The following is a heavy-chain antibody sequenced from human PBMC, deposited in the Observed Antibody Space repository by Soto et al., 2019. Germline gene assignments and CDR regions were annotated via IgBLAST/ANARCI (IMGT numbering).Heavy chain of an antibody. CDR3: ARGGYSYGFYYYGMDV. CDR1: GGSISSYY. J-gene: IGHJ6*02. CDR2: IYYSGST. V-gene: IGHV4-59*01. Sequence: PSETLSLTCTVSGGSISSYYWSWIRQPPGKGLEWIGYIYYSGSTNYNPSLKSRFTISVDTSKNQFSLKLSSVTAADTAVYYCARGGYSYGFYYYGMDVWAKGPRSPSP. D-gene: IGHD5-18*01.